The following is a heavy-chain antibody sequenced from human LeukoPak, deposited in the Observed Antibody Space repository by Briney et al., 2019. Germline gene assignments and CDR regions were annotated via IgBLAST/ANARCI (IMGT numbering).Heavy chain of an antibody. J-gene: IGHJ2*01. CDR2: IYYSGSS. Sequence: SETLSLTCSVSGGSISSSSYYWGWIRQPPGKGLEWIGNIYYSGSSYYNPSLKSRVTISLDTSKNQFSLKLTSVTAADTAVYFCARRRFYGDKSSWYFDLWGRGTLVAVSS. CDR1: GGSISSSSYY. V-gene: IGHV4-39*07. D-gene: IGHD4-17*01. CDR3: ARRRFYGDKSSWYFDL.